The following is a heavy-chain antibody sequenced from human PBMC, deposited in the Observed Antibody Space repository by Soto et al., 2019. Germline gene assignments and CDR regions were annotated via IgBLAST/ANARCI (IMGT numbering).Heavy chain of an antibody. D-gene: IGHD3-10*01. Sequence: QITLKESGPALVKPTQTLTLTCTFSGFSLSTSGEAVGWIRQPPGAALEWLALIYWDDDNRYNPTLKTRLTITKDTSKNQVVLTLTNRDPVDKATYDCALYVSASPAGWFDPWGQGILVSVSS. J-gene: IGHJ5*02. CDR3: ALYVSASPAGWFDP. CDR1: GFSLSTSGEA. V-gene: IGHV2-5*02. CDR2: IYWDDDN.